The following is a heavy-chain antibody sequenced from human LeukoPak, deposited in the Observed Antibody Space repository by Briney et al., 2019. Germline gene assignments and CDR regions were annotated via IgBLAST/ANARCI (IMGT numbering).Heavy chain of an antibody. J-gene: IGHJ4*02. V-gene: IGHV3-7*01. Sequence: GGSLRLSCAASGFTFSSYWMTWVRQAPGKGLEWVADIKQDASEKFYVDSVKGRFTISRDNAKNSLYLQMNSLRAEDTAVYYCARDLSWSLSGYDYWGQGTLVTVSS. D-gene: IGHD3-3*01. CDR1: GFTFSSYW. CDR2: IKQDASEK. CDR3: ARDLSWSLSGYDY.